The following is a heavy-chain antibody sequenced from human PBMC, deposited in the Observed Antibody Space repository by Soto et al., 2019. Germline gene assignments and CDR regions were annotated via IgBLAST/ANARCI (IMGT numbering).Heavy chain of an antibody. CDR1: GYTFTSYA. CDR2: INAGNGNT. J-gene: IGHJ4*02. V-gene: IGHV1-3*01. Sequence: QVQLVQSGAEVKKPGASVKVSCKASGYTFTSYAMHWVRQAPGQRLEWMGWINAGNGNTKYSQKFQGRVTITRDTSASTAYMELSSLRSEDTAVYYCARGLPCTAAGTRRDYWGQGTLVTVSS. D-gene: IGHD6-13*01. CDR3: ARGLPCTAAGTRRDY.